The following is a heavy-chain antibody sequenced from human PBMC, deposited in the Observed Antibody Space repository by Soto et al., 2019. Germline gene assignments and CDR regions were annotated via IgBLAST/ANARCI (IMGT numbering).Heavy chain of an antibody. J-gene: IGHJ6*02. V-gene: IGHV1-69*01. CDR1: GGTFSSYA. CDR2: LIPIFGTA. D-gene: IGHD6-6*01. Sequence: QVQLVQSGAEVKKPGSSVKVSCKASGGTFSSYAISWVRQAPGQGLEWMGGLIPIFGTANYAQKFQGRVTITADESTSTAYMELSSLRSEDTAVYYCARALGCTGIFSSSCYYYGMDVWGQGTTVTVSS. CDR3: ARALGCTGIFSSSCYYYGMDV.